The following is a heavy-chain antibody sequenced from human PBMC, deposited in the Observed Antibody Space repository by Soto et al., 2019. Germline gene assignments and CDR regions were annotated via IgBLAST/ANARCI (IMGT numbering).Heavy chain of an antibody. J-gene: IGHJ5*02. CDR2: IYYSWST. Sequence: PSETLSLTCTVSGGSISSYYWSWIRQPPGKGLEWIGYIYYSWSTNYNPSLKVRVTISVDTSKNQFSLKLSSVTAADTAVYYCARRRANTYYYGSGSYSGHWFDPWGQGTLVTVSS. CDR3: ARRRANTYYYGSGSYSGHWFDP. D-gene: IGHD3-10*01. CDR1: GGSISSYY. V-gene: IGHV4-59*12.